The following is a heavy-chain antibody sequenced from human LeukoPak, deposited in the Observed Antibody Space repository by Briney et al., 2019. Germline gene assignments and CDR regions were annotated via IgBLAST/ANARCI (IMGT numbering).Heavy chain of an antibody. J-gene: IGHJ5*02. CDR3: ARYRGSGCFDP. CDR2: IKQDGSDK. D-gene: IGHD2-15*01. V-gene: IGHV3-7*04. Sequence: GGSLRLSCAASGFTFNNYWMTWVRQAPGKGLEWVANIKQDGSDKYYGDSVKGRFTISRDNAKNSLYLQMNSLRAEDTAVYFCARYRGSGCFDPWSQGTLVTVSS. CDR1: GFTFNNYW.